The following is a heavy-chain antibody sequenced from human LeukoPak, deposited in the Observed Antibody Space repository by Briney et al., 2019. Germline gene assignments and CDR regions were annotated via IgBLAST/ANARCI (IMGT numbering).Heavy chain of an antibody. Sequence: EASVKVSCKASGYTFTSYDINWVRQATGQGLEWMGWMNPNSGNTGYAQKFQGRVTMTRDTSISTAYMELSRLRSDDTAVYYCAREPLGYFDYWGQGTLVTVSS. J-gene: IGHJ4*02. D-gene: IGHD7-27*01. CDR1: GYTFTSYD. V-gene: IGHV1-8*01. CDR3: AREPLGYFDY. CDR2: MNPNSGNT.